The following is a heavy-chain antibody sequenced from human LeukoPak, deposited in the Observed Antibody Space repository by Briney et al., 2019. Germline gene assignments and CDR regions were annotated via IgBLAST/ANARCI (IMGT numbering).Heavy chain of an antibody. CDR1: GFTFSTYW. CDR3: ARGPGVAAAGTYYFDC. Sequence: PGGSLRLSCAASGFTFSTYWMHWVRLAPGKGLVWVARLNSDGSSASYADSVKGRFTISGDNAKKTLFLQMDSLRAEDTAVYYCARGPGVAAAGTYYFDCWGQGTLATVSS. J-gene: IGHJ4*02. D-gene: IGHD6-13*01. CDR2: LNSDGSSA. V-gene: IGHV3-74*01.